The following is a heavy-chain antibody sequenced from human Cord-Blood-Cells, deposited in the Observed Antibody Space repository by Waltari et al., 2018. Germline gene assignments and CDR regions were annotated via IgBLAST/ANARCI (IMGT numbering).Heavy chain of an antibody. J-gene: IGHJ3*02. V-gene: IGHV4-34*01. D-gene: IGHD6-13*01. CDR3: ARGYSSSWYKAFDI. CDR1: GGSFSGYY. CDR2: INHSGST. Sequence: QVQLQQWGAGLLKPSETLSLTCAVYGGSFSGYYWSWIRQPPGKGLEWIGEINHSGSTNYTPSRKSRVTISVDTSKNQFSLKLSSVTAADTAVYYCARGYSSSWYKAFDIWGQGTMVTVSS.